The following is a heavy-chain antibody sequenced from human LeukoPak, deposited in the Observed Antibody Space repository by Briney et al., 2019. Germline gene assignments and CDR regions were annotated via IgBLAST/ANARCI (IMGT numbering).Heavy chain of an antibody. V-gene: IGHV1-69*04. Sequence: GASEKVSCKASGGTFSSYAISWVRQAPGQGLEWMGRIIPILGIANYAQKFQGRVTITADKSTTTAYMELSSLRSEDTAVYYCARDRVYYYDSSGYYSDADWYFDLWGRGTLVTVSS. CDR2: IIPILGIA. J-gene: IGHJ2*01. D-gene: IGHD3-22*01. CDR3: ARDRVYYYDSSGYYSDADWYFDL. CDR1: GGTFSSYA.